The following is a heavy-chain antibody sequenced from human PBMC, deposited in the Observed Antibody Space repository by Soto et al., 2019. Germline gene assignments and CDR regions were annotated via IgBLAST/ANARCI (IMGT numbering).Heavy chain of an antibody. CDR1: GFTFSSYA. Sequence: EGQLLESGGGLVQPGGSLRLSCAASGFTFSSYAMSWVRQAPGEVLEWVSLIRDSGGSTYYADSVKGRFTIYKDNSKNTLFLQMNSLRGEDTAVYYCAEKGAVSYNRNDFDFWGRGPLVPVSS. V-gene: IGHV3-23*01. J-gene: IGHJ4*02. D-gene: IGHD1-20*01. CDR3: AEKGAVSYNRNDFDF. CDR2: IRDSGGST.